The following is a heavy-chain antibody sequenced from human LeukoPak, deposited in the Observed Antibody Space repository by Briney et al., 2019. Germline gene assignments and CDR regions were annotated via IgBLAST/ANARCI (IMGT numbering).Heavy chain of an antibody. D-gene: IGHD5-18*01. CDR1: GGSISSSSFY. J-gene: IGHJ6*03. V-gene: IGHV4-61*05. CDR2: IYYSEST. CDR3: ARTEESGYSYRYFGYYYYMDV. Sequence: SETLSLTCTVSGGSISSSSFYWGWIRQPPGKGLEWIVFIYYSESTHYNPSLKSRVTISVDTSKNQFSLKLSSVTAADTAVYYCARTEESGYSYRYFGYYYYMDVWGKGTTVTVSS.